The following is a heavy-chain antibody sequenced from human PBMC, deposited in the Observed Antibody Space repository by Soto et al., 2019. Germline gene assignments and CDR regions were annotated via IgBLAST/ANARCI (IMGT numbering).Heavy chain of an antibody. CDR1: GYTFTSYG. J-gene: IGHJ5*02. CDR3: ARDTYYYDSSGSENWLDP. Sequence: ASVKVSCKASGYTFTSYGISWVRQAPGQGLEWMGWISAYNGNTNYAQKLQGRVTMTTDTSTSTAYMELRSLRSDDTAVYYCARDTYYYDSSGSENWLDPWGQGTLVTVSS. D-gene: IGHD3-22*01. CDR2: ISAYNGNT. V-gene: IGHV1-18*01.